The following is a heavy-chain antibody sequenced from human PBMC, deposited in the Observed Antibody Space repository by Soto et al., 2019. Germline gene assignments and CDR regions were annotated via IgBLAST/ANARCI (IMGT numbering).Heavy chain of an antibody. J-gene: IGHJ4*02. CDR2: IYYSGST. Sequence: SETLSLTCTVSGGSISSSSYYWGWIRQPPGKGLEWIGSIYYSGSTYYNPSLKSRVTISVDTSKNQFSLKLSSVTAADTAVYYCASPYYYDSSGYEWVGYWGQGTLVTVSS. D-gene: IGHD3-22*01. CDR1: GGSISSSSYY. CDR3: ASPYYYDSSGYEWVGY. V-gene: IGHV4-39*01.